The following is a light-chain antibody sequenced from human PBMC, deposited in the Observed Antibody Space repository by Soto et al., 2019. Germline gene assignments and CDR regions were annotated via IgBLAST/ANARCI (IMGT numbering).Light chain of an antibody. CDR1: SSDVGGYNY. CDR2: DVN. CDR3: SSYTTTSTLYV. J-gene: IGLJ1*01. V-gene: IGLV2-14*01. Sequence: QSALTQPASVSGSPGQSITISCTGTSSDVGGYNYVSWYQQHPGKAPKLMIYDVNNRPSGVSDRFSGSKSDNTASLTISGLQAEDEADYYCSSYTTTSTLYVFGTGTKVTVL.